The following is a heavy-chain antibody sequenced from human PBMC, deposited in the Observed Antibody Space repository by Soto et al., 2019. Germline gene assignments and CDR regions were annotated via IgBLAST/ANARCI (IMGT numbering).Heavy chain of an antibody. J-gene: IGHJ6*02. CDR2: INHSGST. Sequence: PSETLSLTCAVYGGSFSGYYWSWIRQPPGKGLEWIGEINHSGSTNYNPSLKSRVTISVDTSKNQFSLKLSSVTAADTAVYYYARGELELLPLYYYGMDVWGQGTTVT. V-gene: IGHV4-34*01. CDR3: ARGELELLPLYYYGMDV. D-gene: IGHD1-7*01. CDR1: GGSFSGYY.